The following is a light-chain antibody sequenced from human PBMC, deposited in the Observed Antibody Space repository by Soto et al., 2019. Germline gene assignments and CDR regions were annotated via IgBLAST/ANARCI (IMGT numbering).Light chain of an antibody. V-gene: IGKV1-5*01. CDR3: QQYFHYPVT. J-gene: IGKJ2*01. CDR1: QDINNW. CDR2: DVS. Sequence: DLQMTQSPSTLSAFVGDRDTITCRATQDINNWLAWYQQKPGKAPRLLIYDVSTLQTGVPSRFSGRGSGTEAPLIISSLQPDDVATYYCQQYFHYPVTFGRGTKVEIK.